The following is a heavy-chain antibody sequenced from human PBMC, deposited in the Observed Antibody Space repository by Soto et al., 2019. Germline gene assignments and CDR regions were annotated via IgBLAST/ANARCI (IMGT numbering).Heavy chain of an antibody. D-gene: IGHD6-13*01. CDR3: ARDHGSWYIDY. CDR1: GYTFTSYY. J-gene: IGHJ4*02. V-gene: IGHV1-46*01. CDR2: INPSGGST. Sequence: ASVKVSCKASGYTFTSYYMHWVRQAPGQGLEWMGIINPSGGSTSYAQKFQGRVTMTRDTSTSTVYMELSSPRSEDAAVYYCARDHGSWYIDYWGQGTLVTVSS.